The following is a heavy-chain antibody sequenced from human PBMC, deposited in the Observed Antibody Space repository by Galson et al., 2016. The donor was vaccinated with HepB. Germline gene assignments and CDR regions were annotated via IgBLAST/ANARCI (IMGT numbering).Heavy chain of an antibody. J-gene: IGHJ4*02. CDR1: GSSFATYW. V-gene: IGHV5-51*01. CDR3: ARQGGFAAAEAFDL. D-gene: IGHD6-13*01. Sequence: QSGAEVKKPGESLKISCKGSGSSFATYWIGWVRQMPGKGLECMGTIYPGDSDTRYSPSFQGHVTISADKSSNTAYLQWSSLKPSDTAVYYCARQGGFAAAEAFDLWGQGTLVTVSS. CDR2: IYPGDSDT.